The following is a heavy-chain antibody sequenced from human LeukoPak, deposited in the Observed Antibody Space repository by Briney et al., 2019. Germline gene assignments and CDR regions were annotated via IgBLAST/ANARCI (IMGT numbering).Heavy chain of an antibody. V-gene: IGHV3-74*01. J-gene: IGHJ6*02. CDR2: INSDGSSA. Sequence: QSGGSLRLSCAASEFTFSIYWMHWVRQAPGKGLVWISRINSDGSSAGYADTVKGRFTISRDNAKNTLYLQMNSLRAEDTAVYYCARRILPGYSARGQYGMDVWGQGTTVTVSS. CDR1: EFTFSIYW. D-gene: IGHD3-9*01. CDR3: ARRILPGYSARGQYGMDV.